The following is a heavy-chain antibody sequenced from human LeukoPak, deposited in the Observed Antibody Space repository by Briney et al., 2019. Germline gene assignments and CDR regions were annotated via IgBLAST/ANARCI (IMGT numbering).Heavy chain of an antibody. CDR2: IYHSGSI. D-gene: IGHD3-10*01. Sequence: SETLSLTCTVSGSSINSGYYWGWIRQPPGKGLEWIGCIYHSGSIYSNPSLKSRVTISLETSKNQFSLKLSSVTAADTAVYYCARLSARGSIINFDYWGQGTLVTVSS. J-gene: IGHJ4*02. V-gene: IGHV4-38-2*02. CDR3: ARLSARGSIINFDY. CDR1: GSSINSGYY.